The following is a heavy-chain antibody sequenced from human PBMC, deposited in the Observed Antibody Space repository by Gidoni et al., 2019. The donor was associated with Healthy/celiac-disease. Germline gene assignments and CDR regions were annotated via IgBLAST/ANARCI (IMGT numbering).Heavy chain of an antibody. CDR3: ARDWRLYFDY. Sequence: EVQLVEPGGGLVTPVGSLRLSFLAFGFTFSSYSMNWVRQAPGKGLEWVSSIRSSSSYIYYADSVKGRFTISRDNAKNSLYLQMNSLRAEDTAVYYCARDWRLYFDYWGQGTLVTVSS. V-gene: IGHV3-21*01. CDR2: IRSSSSYI. D-gene: IGHD2-21*01. CDR1: GFTFSSYS. J-gene: IGHJ4*02.